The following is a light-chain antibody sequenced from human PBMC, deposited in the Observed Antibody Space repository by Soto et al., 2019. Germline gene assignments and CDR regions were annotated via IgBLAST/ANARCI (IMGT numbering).Light chain of an antibody. CDR1: QSISSW. CDR3: QQYSYFAT. CDR2: KAS. J-gene: IGKJ1*01. Sequence: DIKMTQAPSTLSASVGDRVTITCRASQSISSWLTWYQQKAGQAPKLLIYKASIVESGVPSRFSGSGSGTELTLTISSLQPDDSATYDCQQYSYFATFGQGNRVEVK. V-gene: IGKV1-5*03.